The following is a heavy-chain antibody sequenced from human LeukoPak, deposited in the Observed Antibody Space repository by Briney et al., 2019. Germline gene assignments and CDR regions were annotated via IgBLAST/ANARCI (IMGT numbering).Heavy chain of an antibody. D-gene: IGHD2-2*01. CDR3: ARGRGCSSMSCYPDY. CDR1: GFSFSGYS. CDR2: ISPSSSYI. V-gene: IGHV3-21*01. Sequence: GGSLRLSCAASGFSFSGYSINWVRQAPGKGLEWVSSISPSSSYIYYADSVKGRFTISRDNAKHSLYLQMNSLRAEGTAVYYCARGRGCSSMSCYPDYWGQGTLVTVSS. J-gene: IGHJ4*02.